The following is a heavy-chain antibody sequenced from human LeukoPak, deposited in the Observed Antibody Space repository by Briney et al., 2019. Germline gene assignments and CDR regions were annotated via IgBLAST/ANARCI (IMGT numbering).Heavy chain of an antibody. D-gene: IGHD6-19*01. Sequence: KPSETLSLTCTVSGGSISSYYWSCIRQPPGKGLEWIGYIYYSGSTNYNPSLKSRVTISVDTSKNQFSLKLSSVTAADTAVYYCARDAAVAGTPLYYYYYGMDVWGQGTTVTVSS. CDR1: GGSISSYY. V-gene: IGHV4-59*01. CDR3: ARDAAVAGTPLYYYYYGMDV. J-gene: IGHJ6*02. CDR2: IYYSGST.